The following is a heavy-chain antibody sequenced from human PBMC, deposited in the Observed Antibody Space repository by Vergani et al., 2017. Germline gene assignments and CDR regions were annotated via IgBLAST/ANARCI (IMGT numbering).Heavy chain of an antibody. V-gene: IGHV3-9*01. D-gene: IGHD3-22*01. CDR2: ISWNSGSI. J-gene: IGHJ4*02. CDR3: ARGFQCSGYYGLWY. CDR1: GFTFDDYA. Sequence: EVQLVESGGGLVQPGRSLRLSCAASGFTFDDYAMHWVRQAPGKGLEWVSGISWNSGSIGYADSVKGRFIISRDNAKNSLYLQMNSLKTEDTAVYYCARGFQCSGYYGLWYWGQGTLVTVSS.